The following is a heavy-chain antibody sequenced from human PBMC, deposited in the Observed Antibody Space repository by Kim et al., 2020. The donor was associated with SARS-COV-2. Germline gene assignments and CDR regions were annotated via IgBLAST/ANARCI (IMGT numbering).Heavy chain of an antibody. J-gene: IGHJ4*02. V-gene: IGHV3-23*01. CDR3: AKDAGIEDGDQLDY. Sequence: DSVKGPLTIARDKSKNTVDLQRNSLRAEDTAVYYCAKDAGIEDGDQLDYWGQGTLVTVSS. D-gene: IGHD4-17*01.